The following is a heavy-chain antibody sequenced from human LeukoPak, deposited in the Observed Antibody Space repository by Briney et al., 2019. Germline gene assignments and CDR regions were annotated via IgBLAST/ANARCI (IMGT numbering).Heavy chain of an antibody. J-gene: IGHJ5*02. CDR2: ISSSGSTI. D-gene: IGHD3-22*01. CDR3: ARDGDDSSGYYSRLRWFDP. CDR1: GFTFSDYY. V-gene: IGHV3-11*04. Sequence: GGSLRLSCAASGFTFSDYYMSWIRQAPGKGLEWVSYISSSGSTIYYADSVKGRFTISRDNAKNTLYLQMNSLRAEDTAVYYCARDGDDSSGYYSRLRWFDPWGQGTLVTVSS.